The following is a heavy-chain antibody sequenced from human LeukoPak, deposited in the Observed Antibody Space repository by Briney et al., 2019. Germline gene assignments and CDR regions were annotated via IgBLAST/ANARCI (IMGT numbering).Heavy chain of an antibody. CDR1: GFTFTSSA. CDR2: IVVGSGNT. Sequence: GTSVEVSCKASGFTFTSSAVQWVRQARGQRLEWIGWIVVGSGNTNYAQKFQERVTITRDMSTSTAYMELSSLRSEDTAVYYCAAFAAGYPLDYWGQGTLVTVSS. V-gene: IGHV1-58*01. D-gene: IGHD5-18*01. J-gene: IGHJ4*02. CDR3: AAFAAGYPLDY.